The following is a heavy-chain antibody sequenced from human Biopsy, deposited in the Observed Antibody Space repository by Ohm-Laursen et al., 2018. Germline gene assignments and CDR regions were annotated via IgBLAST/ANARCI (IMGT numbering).Heavy chain of an antibody. V-gene: IGHV4-59*01. D-gene: IGHD3-22*01. CDR1: GDSISSYY. J-gene: IGHJ2*01. CDR3: ARDRGYYSDRTVPGYFDL. CDR2: VYYTGST. Sequence: SDTLSLTCTVSGDSISSYYWSWIRQPPGKGLQWIGYVYYTGSTDYNPSLQSRVTISVDTSMNHFSLRLRSVTPADTAIYYRARDRGYYSDRTVPGYFDLWGRGTLVTVSS.